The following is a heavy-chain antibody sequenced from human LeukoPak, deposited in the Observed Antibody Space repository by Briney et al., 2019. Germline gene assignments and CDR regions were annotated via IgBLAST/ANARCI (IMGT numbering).Heavy chain of an antibody. D-gene: IGHD3-3*01. V-gene: IGHV3-23*01. J-gene: IGHJ6*04. Sequence: SGGSLRLSCAASGFTFSSYAMSWVRQAPGKGLEWVSAISGSGGSTYYADSVKGRFTISRDNSKNTLYLQMNSLRAEDTAVYYCAKDGEDFGVVTGRVDVWGKGTTVTVSS. CDR2: ISGSGGST. CDR3: AKDGEDFGVVTGRVDV. CDR1: GFTFSSYA.